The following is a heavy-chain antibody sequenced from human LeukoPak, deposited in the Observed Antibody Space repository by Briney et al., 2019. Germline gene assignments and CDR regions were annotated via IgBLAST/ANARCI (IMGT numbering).Heavy chain of an antibody. CDR1: GGSISSYY. V-gene: IGHV4-59*01. J-gene: IGHJ4*01. D-gene: IGHD1-7*01. CDR2: IYYSGST. Sequence: PSETLSLTCTVSGGSISSYYWSWIRQPPGKGLEWIGYIYYSGSTNYNPSLKSRVTISVDTSKNQFSLKLSSVTAADTAVYYCARVSADWNYKAFYFDYWGHGTLVTVSS. CDR3: ARVSADWNYKAFYFDY.